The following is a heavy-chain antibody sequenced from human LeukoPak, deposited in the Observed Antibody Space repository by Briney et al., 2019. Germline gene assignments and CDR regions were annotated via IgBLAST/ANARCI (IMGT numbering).Heavy chain of an antibody. J-gene: IGHJ4*02. CDR2: MNSDGGYI. CDR3: ARDNAGWSRDY. Sequence: VGSLRLSCAASGFTIATYSMSWVRQAPRKGLEWVSTMNSDGGYIVYADSVKGRFTISKDNAKNSLYLQMNSLRADDTAVYYCARDNAGWSRDYWGQGTLVTVSS. CDR1: GFTIATYS. D-gene: IGHD6-19*01. V-gene: IGHV3-21*01.